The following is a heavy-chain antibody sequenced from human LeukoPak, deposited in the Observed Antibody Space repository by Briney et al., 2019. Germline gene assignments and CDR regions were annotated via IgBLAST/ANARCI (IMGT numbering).Heavy chain of an antibody. CDR3: ARDMWGSFDY. CDR1: GFSFSNFW. D-gene: IGHD7-27*01. V-gene: IGHV3-74*01. J-gene: IGHJ4*02. CDR2: ISPDGSET. Sequence: PGGSLRLSCEASGFSFSNFWMHWGRQAPGEGLVWVSRISPDGSETTYADSVKGRFTISRDNAKNTLYLQLSSLRAEDTAVYYCARDMWGSFDYWGQGALVTVSS.